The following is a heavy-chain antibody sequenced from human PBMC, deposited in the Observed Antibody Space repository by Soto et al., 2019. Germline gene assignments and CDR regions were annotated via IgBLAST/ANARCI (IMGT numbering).Heavy chain of an antibody. Sequence: GGSLRLSCAASGFTFSSYAMSWVRQAPGKGLEWVSAISGSGGSTYYADSVKGRFTISRDNAKNSLYLQMNSLRAEDTAVYYCARHPYPPFGWFGDLWGFFDYWGQGTLVTVSS. D-gene: IGHD3-10*01. J-gene: IGHJ4*02. CDR3: ARHPYPPFGWFGDLWGFFDY. V-gene: IGHV3-23*01. CDR1: GFTFSSYA. CDR2: ISGSGGST.